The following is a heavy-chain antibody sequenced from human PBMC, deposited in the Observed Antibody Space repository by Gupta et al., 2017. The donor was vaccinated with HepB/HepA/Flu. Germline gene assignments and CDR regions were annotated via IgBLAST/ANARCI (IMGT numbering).Heavy chain of an antibody. CDR1: GFTFSSYA. J-gene: IGHJ6*02. Sequence: QVQLVESGGGVVQPGRSLRLSCAASGFTFSSYAMHWVRQAPGKGLEWVAVISYDGSNKYYADSVKGRFTISRDNSKNTLYLQMNSLRAEDTAVYYCAREGPEDHYGMDVWGQGTTVTVSS. CDR3: AREGPEDHYGMDV. V-gene: IGHV3-30-3*01. CDR2: ISYDGSNK.